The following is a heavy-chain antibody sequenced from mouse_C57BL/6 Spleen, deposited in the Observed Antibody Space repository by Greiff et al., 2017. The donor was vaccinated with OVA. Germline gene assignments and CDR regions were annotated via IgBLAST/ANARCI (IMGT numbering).Heavy chain of an antibody. CDR3: ADINPTTYYAMDY. V-gene: IGHV14-3*01. CDR1: GFNIQNTY. CDR2: IDPANGNT. D-gene: IGHD2-10*01. J-gene: IGHJ4*01. Sequence: EVQLQQSVAELVRPGASVKLSCTASGFNIQNTYMHWVKQRPEQGLEWIGRIDPANGNTKYDPKFKGKATLTSDTSSNTAYLHHSSQTSEDTASYCCADINPTTYYAMDYWGQGTSVTVSA.